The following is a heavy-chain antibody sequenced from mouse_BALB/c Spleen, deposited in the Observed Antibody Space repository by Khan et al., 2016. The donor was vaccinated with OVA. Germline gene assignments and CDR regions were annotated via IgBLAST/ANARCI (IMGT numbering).Heavy chain of an antibody. Sequence: QVHVKQSGPGLVAPSLSLSITCTVSGFSLTSYDISWIRQPPGKGLQWLGVIWTSGDTNYNSAFMSRLSISKDNSKSQVFVTINSLLTADTAIYYCVRGAYFDYWGQGTTLTVTS. V-gene: IGHV2-9-2*01. J-gene: IGHJ2*01. CDR1: GFSLTSYD. CDR3: VRGAYFDY. CDR2: IWTSGDT.